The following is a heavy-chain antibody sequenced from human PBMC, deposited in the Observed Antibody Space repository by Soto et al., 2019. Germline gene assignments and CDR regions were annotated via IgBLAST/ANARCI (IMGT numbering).Heavy chain of an antibody. CDR2: ISSSSSYI. CDR3: ARDRVYWGFSDY. CDR1: GFTFSSYS. V-gene: IGHV3-21*01. J-gene: IGHJ4*02. Sequence: GGSLRLSCAASGFTFSSYSMNWVRQAPGKGLEWVSSISSSSSYIYYADSVKGRFTISRDNAKNSLYLQMNSLRAEDTAVYYCARDRVYWGFSDYWGQGTLVTVSS. D-gene: IGHD1-26*01.